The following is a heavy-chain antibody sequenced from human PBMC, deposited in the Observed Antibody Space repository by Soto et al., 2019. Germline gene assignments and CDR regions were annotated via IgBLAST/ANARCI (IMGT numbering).Heavy chain of an antibody. D-gene: IGHD2-2*01. CDR3: AKDSLSAQLLPQAFDY. V-gene: IGHV3-30*18. CDR2: ISYDGSKK. J-gene: IGHJ4*02. CDR1: EFTFSSYG. Sequence: GGSLRLSCAASEFTFSSYGMHWVRQAPGKGLEWVAVISYDGSKKYYADSVKGRFTISRDNSKDTLYLQMNSLRAEDTAVYYCAKDSLSAQLLPQAFDYWGQGAMVTVSS.